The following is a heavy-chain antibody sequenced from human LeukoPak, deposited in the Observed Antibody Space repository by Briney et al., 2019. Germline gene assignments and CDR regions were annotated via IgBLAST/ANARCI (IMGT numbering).Heavy chain of an antibody. CDR2: ISAYNGNT. V-gene: IGHV1-18*04. CDR3: ARDAGYQLLYYY. Sequence: GESLKISCKGSGYSFTSYWIGWVRQAPGQGLEWMGWISAYNGNTNYAQKLQGRVTMTTDTSTSTAYMELRSLRSDDTAVYYCARDAGYQLLYYYWGQGTLVTVSS. CDR1: GYSFTSYW. D-gene: IGHD2-2*02. J-gene: IGHJ4*02.